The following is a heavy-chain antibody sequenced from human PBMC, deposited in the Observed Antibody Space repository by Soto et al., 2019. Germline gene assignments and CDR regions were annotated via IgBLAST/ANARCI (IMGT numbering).Heavy chain of an antibody. CDR2: IWYDGSNK. J-gene: IGHJ4*02. V-gene: IGHV3-33*01. Sequence: GGSLRLSCAASGFTFSSYGMHWIRQTPGKGLGWVAVIWYDGSNKYYADSVKGRFTISRDNSKNTLYLQMNSLRAEDKAVYYCARRGRDYCYLSDYWGQGTLVTVSS. CDR3: ARRGRDYCYLSDY. D-gene: IGHD3-10*01. CDR1: GFTFSSYG.